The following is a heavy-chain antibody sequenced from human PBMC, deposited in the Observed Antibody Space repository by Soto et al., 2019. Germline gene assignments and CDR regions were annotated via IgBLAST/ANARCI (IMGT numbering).Heavy chain of an antibody. CDR1: GFTFSSHW. CDR3: ARRCAKVPESTGVFAY. J-gene: IGHJ4*02. Sequence: EVQLVESGGGLVQPGGSLRLSCAASGFTFSSHWMHWVRQAPGKGLVWVSRISNDGSTTTYADSVKGRFTISRDNAKNTLYLQMNSLRAEDTAVYYCARRCAKVPESTGVFAYWGQGTLVTVSS. D-gene: IGHD1-1*01. CDR2: ISNDGSTT. V-gene: IGHV3-74*01.